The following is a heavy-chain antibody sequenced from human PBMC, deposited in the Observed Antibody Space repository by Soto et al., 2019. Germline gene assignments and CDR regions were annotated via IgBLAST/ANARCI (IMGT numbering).Heavy chain of an antibody. CDR3: PSSSITGTTPYYYYGMDV. J-gene: IGHJ6*02. V-gene: IGHV5-10-1*01. CDR2: IDPSDSYT. D-gene: IGHD3-3*01. CDR1: GYSFTSYW. Sequence: PGESLKISCKGSGYSFTSYWISWVRQMPGKGLEWMGRIDPSDSYTNYSPSFQGHVTISADKSISTDYLQWSSLKASDNAMYYCPSSSITGTTPYYYYGMDVWGPGTPVTVSS.